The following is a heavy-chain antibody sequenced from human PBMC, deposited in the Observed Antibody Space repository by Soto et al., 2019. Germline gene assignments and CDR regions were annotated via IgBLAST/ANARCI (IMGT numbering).Heavy chain of an antibody. V-gene: IGHV6-1*01. CDR2: TYYRSKWYN. J-gene: IGHJ5*02. CDR1: GDSVSSNSAA. D-gene: IGHD3-10*01. CDR3: ARELGAELLWFGEFSFRNNWFDP. Sequence: SPTLSLTCAISGDSVSSNSAAWNWIRQSPSRGLEWLGRTYYRSKWYNDYAVSVKSRITINPDTSKNQFSLQLNSVTPEDTAVYYCARELGAELLWFGEFSFRNNWFDPWGQGTLVTVSS.